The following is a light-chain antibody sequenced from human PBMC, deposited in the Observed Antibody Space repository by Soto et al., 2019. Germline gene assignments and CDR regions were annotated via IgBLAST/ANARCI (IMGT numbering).Light chain of an antibody. CDR2: EVS. J-gene: IGLJ1*01. Sequence: QSALTQPASVSGSPGQSITISCTGTSSGIRDYNYVSWYQQLPGNAPKLIMYEVSNRPSGISNRFSGSKSGNTSSLPISGLQAEDEADYYCSSKRPDFFGTGTKLTVL. CDR1: SSGIRDYNY. V-gene: IGLV2-14*01. CDR3: SSKRPDF.